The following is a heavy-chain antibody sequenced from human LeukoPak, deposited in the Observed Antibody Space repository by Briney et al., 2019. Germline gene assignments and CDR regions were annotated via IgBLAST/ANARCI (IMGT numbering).Heavy chain of an antibody. J-gene: IGHJ4*02. Sequence: PGGSLRLSCAASGFTFSSYSMNWVRQAPGKGLEWVSSISSSSSYIYYADSVKGRFTISRDNAKNSLYLQMNSLRDEDTAVYYCARDRTVTTGIDYWGQGTLVTVSS. V-gene: IGHV3-21*01. D-gene: IGHD4-17*01. CDR1: GFTFSSYS. CDR2: ISSSSSYI. CDR3: ARDRTVTTGIDY.